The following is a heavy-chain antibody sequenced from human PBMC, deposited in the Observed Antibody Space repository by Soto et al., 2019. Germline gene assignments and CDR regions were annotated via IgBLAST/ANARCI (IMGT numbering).Heavy chain of an antibody. CDR2: ISSNGGST. J-gene: IGHJ4*02. CDR3: ARGYSYTQPVFDY. Sequence: PGESLKISCAASGFTFSSYAMHWVRQAPGKGLEYVSAISSNGGSTYYANSVKGRFTISRDNSKSTLYLQMGSLRAEDMAVYYCARGYSYTQPVFDYWGLGTLVTVSS. D-gene: IGHD5-18*01. V-gene: IGHV3-64*01. CDR1: GFTFSSYA.